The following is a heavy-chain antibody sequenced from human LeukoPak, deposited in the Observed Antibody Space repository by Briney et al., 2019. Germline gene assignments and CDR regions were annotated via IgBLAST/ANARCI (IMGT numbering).Heavy chain of an antibody. CDR1: GGSITNYY. CDR3: ARGGRYSSGWYLDY. V-gene: IGHV4-59*01. Sequence: SETLSLTCTVSGGSITNYYWSWTRQPPGKGLEWIGYIYYSGSTNYNPSLKSRVTISVDTSKNQFSLKLSSVTAADTAVYYCARGGRYSSGWYLDYWGQGTLVTVSS. J-gene: IGHJ4*02. CDR2: IYYSGST. D-gene: IGHD6-19*01.